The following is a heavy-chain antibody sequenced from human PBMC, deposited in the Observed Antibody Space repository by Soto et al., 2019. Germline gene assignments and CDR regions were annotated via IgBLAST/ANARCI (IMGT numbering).Heavy chain of an antibody. CDR2: ISGSGGST. D-gene: IGHD3-3*01. V-gene: IGHV3-23*01. J-gene: IGHJ4*02. CDR3: ARFELRFLEWALSTFDY. Sequence: GGSLRLSCAASGFTFSSYAMSWVRQAPGKGLEWVSAISGSGGSTYYADSVKGRFTISRDNSKNTLYLQMNSLRAEDTAVYYCARFELRFLEWALSTFDYWGQGTLVTVSS. CDR1: GFTFSSYA.